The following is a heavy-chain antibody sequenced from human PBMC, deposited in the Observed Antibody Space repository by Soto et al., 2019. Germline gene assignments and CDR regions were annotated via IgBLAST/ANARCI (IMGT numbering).Heavy chain of an antibody. CDR3: AREATIRGYSGYDTAGYFDY. V-gene: IGHV1-69*13. D-gene: IGHD5-12*01. J-gene: IGHJ4*02. CDR2: IIPIFGTA. CDR1: GGTFSSYA. Sequence: ASVKVSCKASGGTFSSYAISWVRQAPGQGLEWMGGIIPIFGTANYAQKFQGRVTITADESTSTAYMELSSLRSEDTAVYYCAREATIRGYSGYDTAGYFDYWGQGTLVTVSS.